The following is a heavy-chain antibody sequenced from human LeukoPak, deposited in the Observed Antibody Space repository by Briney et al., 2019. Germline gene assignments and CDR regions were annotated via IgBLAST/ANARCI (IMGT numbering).Heavy chain of an antibody. J-gene: IGHJ3*02. V-gene: IGHV1-2*02. CDR3: ATETSYYYGSGIRKAFDI. CDR1: GYTFTGYY. CDR2: INPNTGGT. D-gene: IGHD3-10*01. Sequence: ASVKVSCKASGYTFTGYYIHWVRQAPGQGLEWMGWINPNTGGTKYTQKFQGRVTMTRDTSITTAYMELSRLRSDDTAVYYCATETSYYYGSGIRKAFDIWGQGTMVTVSS.